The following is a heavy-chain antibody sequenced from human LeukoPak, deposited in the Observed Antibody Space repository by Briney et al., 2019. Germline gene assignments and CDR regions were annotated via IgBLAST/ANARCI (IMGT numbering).Heavy chain of an antibody. Sequence: SETLSLTCTVSGGSISSGGHYWSWIRQHPGKGLKWNVYIYYSGRTHYNPSLKSQVTISVDTTKNQFSLKLSSVTAADTPVYYCARGPGELELRAFDIWGQGTMVAVSS. V-gene: IGHV4-31*01. D-gene: IGHD1-7*01. CDR1: GGSISSGGHY. CDR3: ARGPGELELRAFDI. J-gene: IGHJ3*02. CDR2: IYYSGRT.